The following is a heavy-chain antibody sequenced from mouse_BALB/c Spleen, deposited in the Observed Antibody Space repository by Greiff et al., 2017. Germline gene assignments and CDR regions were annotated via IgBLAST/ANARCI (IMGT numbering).Heavy chain of an antibody. V-gene: IGHV1-14*01. Sequence: VQLQQSGPELVKPGASVKMSCKASGYTFTSYVMHWVKQKPGQGLEWIGYINPYNDGTKYNEKFKGKATLTSDNSSSTAYMELSSLTSEDSAVYYGARTDYGSSYYFDYWGQGTTLTVSA. CDR3: ARTDYGSSYYFDY. CDR1: GYTFTSYV. J-gene: IGHJ2*01. CDR2: INPYNDGT. D-gene: IGHD1-1*01.